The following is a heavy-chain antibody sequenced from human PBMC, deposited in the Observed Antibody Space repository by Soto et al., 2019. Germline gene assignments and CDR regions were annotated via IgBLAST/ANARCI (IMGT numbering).Heavy chain of an antibody. CDR1: GFTFSSHA. CDR3: ARDMTTHDY. V-gene: IGHV3-23*01. CDR2: LGGSGA. D-gene: IGHD3-16*01. J-gene: IGHJ4*02. Sequence: LRLSCVGSGFTFSSHAMTWVRQAPGKGLEWVSTLGGSGAYYADSVKGRFTISRDNSKNTVNLQMNSLRAEDTAIYYCARDMTTHDYWGQGTVVTISS.